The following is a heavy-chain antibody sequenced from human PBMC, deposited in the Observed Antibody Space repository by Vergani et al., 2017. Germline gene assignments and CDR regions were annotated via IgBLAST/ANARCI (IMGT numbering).Heavy chain of an antibody. Sequence: HMQLVQSGPEVKKPGTSVKVSCKAPGLTFTSFAMQWERQARGQRLEWIGWIVVGSGNTNYAQKFQERVTITRDMSTSTAYIELSSLRSEDTAVYYCAAALYYYGSGSYSEFAYWGQGTLVTVPS. J-gene: IGHJ4*02. CDR1: GLTFTSFA. CDR2: IVVGSGNT. CDR3: AAALYYYGSGSYSEFAY. V-gene: IGHV1-58*02. D-gene: IGHD3-10*01.